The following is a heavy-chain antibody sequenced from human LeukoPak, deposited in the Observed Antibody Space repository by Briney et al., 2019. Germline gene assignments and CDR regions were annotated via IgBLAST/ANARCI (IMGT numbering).Heavy chain of an antibody. D-gene: IGHD6-25*01. CDR1: GFTFSSYA. Sequence: GGSLRLSCAASGFTFSSYAMTWVRQTPGKGLEWVSSISGSGSTTYYADSVKGRFTISRDNSKNTLYLQMNSLRAEDTAVYYCAKDRRASGLYTPTDYWGQGTLVTVSS. V-gene: IGHV3-23*01. CDR2: ISGSGSTT. J-gene: IGHJ4*02. CDR3: AKDRRASGLYTPTDY.